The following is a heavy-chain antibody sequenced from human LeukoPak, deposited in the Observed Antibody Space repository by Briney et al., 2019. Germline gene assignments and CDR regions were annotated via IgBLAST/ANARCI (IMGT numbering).Heavy chain of an antibody. D-gene: IGHD5-24*01. CDR2: IYYSGST. J-gene: IGHJ4*02. CDR1: GGSISSYY. V-gene: IGHV4-59*01. Sequence: SETLSLTCTVSGGSISSYYWSWIRQPPGKGLEWIGYIYYSGSTNYNPSLKSRVTISVDTSKNQFSLKLSSVTAADTAVYYCARDGEGDGYPHRGQGTLVTVSS. CDR3: ARDGEGDGYPH.